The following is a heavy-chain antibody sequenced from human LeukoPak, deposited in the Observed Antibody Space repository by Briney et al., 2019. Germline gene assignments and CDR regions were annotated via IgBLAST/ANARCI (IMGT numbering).Heavy chain of an antibody. V-gene: IGHV3-7*04. CDR2: IHPEGNEK. Sequence: GGSLRLSCAVSGFSFTNFWMSWVRQAPGKGLEWVANIHPEGNEKYHVESVKGRFTISRDNTKNLLFLQMNGLRVEDTAVYYCARGDAFSGDHWGQGTLVTVSS. J-gene: IGHJ4*02. CDR3: ARGDAFSGDH. CDR1: GFSFTNFW.